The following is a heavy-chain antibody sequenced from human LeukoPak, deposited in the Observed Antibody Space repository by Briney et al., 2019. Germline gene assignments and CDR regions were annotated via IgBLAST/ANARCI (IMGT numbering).Heavy chain of an antibody. Sequence: SETLSLTCTVSGGSISSYYWSWIRQPPGKGLEWIGYIYYSGSTNYNPSLKSRVTISVDTSKNQFSLKLSSVTAADTAVYYCARVLHSSGWPYFDYWGQGTLVTVSS. J-gene: IGHJ4*02. D-gene: IGHD6-19*01. CDR3: ARVLHSSGWPYFDY. CDR1: GGSISSYY. CDR2: IYYSGST. V-gene: IGHV4-59*01.